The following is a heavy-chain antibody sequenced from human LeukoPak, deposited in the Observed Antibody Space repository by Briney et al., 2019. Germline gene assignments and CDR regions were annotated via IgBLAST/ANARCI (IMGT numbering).Heavy chain of an antibody. CDR1: GFTFSTYG. J-gene: IGHJ4*02. D-gene: IGHD2-2*01. Sequence: GRSLRLSCAASGFTFSTYGMHWVRQAPGKGLEWVAVIWYDGSNQYYADWVKGRFTISRDNSKNTLFLQMNSLRAEDTAVYYCGRGGVCSSTSCYNDYWGQGTLVTVSS. V-gene: IGHV3-33*01. CDR3: GRGGVCSSTSCYNDY. CDR2: IWYDGSNQ.